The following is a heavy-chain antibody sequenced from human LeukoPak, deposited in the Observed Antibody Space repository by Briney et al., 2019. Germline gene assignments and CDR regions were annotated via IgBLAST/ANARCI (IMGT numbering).Heavy chain of an antibody. V-gene: IGHV4-39*07. Sequence: SETLSLTCTVSGGSISSSSYYWGWIRQPPGTGLEWIGSIYYSGSTYYNPSLKSRVTISVDTSKNQFSLKLSSVTAADTAVYYCARAKTTNTYYGSGSYSLGTEFDYWGQGTLVTVSS. CDR1: GGSISSSSYY. J-gene: IGHJ4*02. CDR3: ARAKTTNTYYGSGSYSLGTEFDY. CDR2: IYYSGST. D-gene: IGHD3-10*01.